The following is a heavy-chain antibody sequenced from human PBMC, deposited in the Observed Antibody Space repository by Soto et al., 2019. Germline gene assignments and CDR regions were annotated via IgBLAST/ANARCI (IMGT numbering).Heavy chain of an antibody. Sequence: GASVKVSCKASGYTFTGYYMHWVRQAPGQGLEWMGWINPNSGGTNYAQKFQGWVTMTRDTSISTAYMELSRLRSDDTAVYYCAREWLLYNYYGMDVWGQGTTVTVSS. CDR3: AREWLLYNYYGMDV. V-gene: IGHV1-2*04. J-gene: IGHJ6*02. CDR1: GYTFTGYY. D-gene: IGHD3-22*01. CDR2: INPNSGGT.